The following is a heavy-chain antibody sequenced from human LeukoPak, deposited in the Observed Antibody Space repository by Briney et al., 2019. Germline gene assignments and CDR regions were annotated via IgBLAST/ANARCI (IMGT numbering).Heavy chain of an antibody. J-gene: IGHJ4*02. V-gene: IGHV1-69*04. CDR1: GGTFSSYA. D-gene: IGHD6-13*01. Sequence: SVKVSCKASGGTFSSYAISWVRQAPGQGLEWMGRIIPILGIANYAQKFQGRVTITADKSTSTAYMELSSLRSEDTAVYYCAREIRRREISPWGGYSSSWHEGNFDYWGQGTLVTVSS. CDR2: IIPILGIA. CDR3: AREIRRREISPWGGYSSSWHEGNFDY.